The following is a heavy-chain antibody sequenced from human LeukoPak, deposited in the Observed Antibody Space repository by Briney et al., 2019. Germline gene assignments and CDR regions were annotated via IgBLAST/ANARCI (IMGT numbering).Heavy chain of an antibody. J-gene: IGHJ4*02. V-gene: IGHV1-46*01. CDR1: GYSFTSNY. Sequence: ASVKVSCKASGYSFTSNYIHWVRQAPGQGLEWMGMIYPRDGSTSYAQKFQGRVTVTRDTSTSTVHMELSGLRSEDTGVYYCARDQEAFDYWCQGTLVTVSS. CDR2: IYPRDGST. CDR3: ARDQEAFDY.